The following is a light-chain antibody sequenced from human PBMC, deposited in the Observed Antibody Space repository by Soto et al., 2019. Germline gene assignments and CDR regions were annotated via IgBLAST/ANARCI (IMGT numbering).Light chain of an antibody. Sequence: EIVMTQSPATLSVSPGERATLSCRASQSGSSNLAWYQQQPGQAPRLLIYGVSTRATGIPDRFSGNGSGTEFTLTISSLQSEDFVVYYCQQYNNWPQTFGQGTKVEIK. CDR1: QSGSSN. V-gene: IGKV3-15*01. CDR2: GVS. CDR3: QQYNNWPQT. J-gene: IGKJ1*01.